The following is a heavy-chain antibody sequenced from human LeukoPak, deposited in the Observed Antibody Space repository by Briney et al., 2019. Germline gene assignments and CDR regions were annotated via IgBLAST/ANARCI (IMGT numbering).Heavy chain of an antibody. CDR2: IKQDGSEE. J-gene: IGHJ4*02. D-gene: IGHD3-3*01. Sequence: GGSLRLSCAASGFTFSSYAMSWVRQAPGKGLEWVANIKQDGSEEYYVDSVKGRFTISRDNAKNSLYLQMNSLRAEDTAVYYCAREGYDFWSGYYTLDYWGQGTLVTVSS. V-gene: IGHV3-7*01. CDR3: AREGYDFWSGYYTLDY. CDR1: GFTFSSYA.